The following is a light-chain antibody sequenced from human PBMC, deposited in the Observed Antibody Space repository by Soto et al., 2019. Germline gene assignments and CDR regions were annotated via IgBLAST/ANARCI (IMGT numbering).Light chain of an antibody. J-gene: IGLJ3*02. CDR2: GVN. V-gene: IGLV2-14*01. CDR3: GSFTTSRIWV. CDR1: ISDFGDDKY. Sequence: HSALTQPASLSGSPGQSITVSCTGSISDFGDDKYVSWYQQQPGKGPNLLIYGVNSRPSGISNRFSGSKSGNTASLTISGLQVEDEAEYFCGSFTTSRIWVFGGGTKVTVL.